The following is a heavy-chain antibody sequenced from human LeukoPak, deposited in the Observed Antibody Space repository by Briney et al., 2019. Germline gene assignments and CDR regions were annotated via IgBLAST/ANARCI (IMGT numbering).Heavy chain of an antibody. CDR2: ISSSSSYI. Sequence: GGSLRLSCAASGFTFSSYSMNWVRQAPGKGLERVSSISSSSSYIYYADSVKGRFTISRDNAKNSLYLQMNSLRAEDTAVYYCARAGGYCSSTSCYTAYYYYYMDVWGKGTTVTVSS. CDR1: GFTFSSYS. CDR3: ARAGGYCSSTSCYTAYYYYYMDV. D-gene: IGHD2-2*02. V-gene: IGHV3-21*01. J-gene: IGHJ6*03.